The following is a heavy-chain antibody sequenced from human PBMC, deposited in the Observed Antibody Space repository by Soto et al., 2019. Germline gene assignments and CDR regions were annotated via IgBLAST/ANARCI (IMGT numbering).Heavy chain of an antibody. Sequence: GGSLRLSCAASGFTLNSYWMYWVRQAPGKGLMWVSRINSDGSSTSYADSVKGRFTISRDNAKNTLYLQMNSLRAEDTAVYYCARGGYGDYYYYHYCLGVWGKGTTVTVSS. V-gene: IGHV3-74*01. J-gene: IGHJ6*03. CDR2: INSDGSST. CDR3: ARGGYGDYYYYHYCLGV. CDR1: GFTLNSYW. D-gene: IGHD4-17*01.